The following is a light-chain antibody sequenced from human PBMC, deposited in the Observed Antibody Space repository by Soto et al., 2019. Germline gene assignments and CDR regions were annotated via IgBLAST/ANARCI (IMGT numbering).Light chain of an antibody. CDR1: QSIGGY. Sequence: DIQMTQSPSSLSASVGDRVTITCRASQSIGGYLNWYQQKPGKAPKVLIYDASTLETGVPSRFSGGGSGTDFTFSISSLQPEDIATYYCQQYDSLPITFGQGTRLEIK. CDR2: DAS. CDR3: QQYDSLPIT. V-gene: IGKV1-33*01. J-gene: IGKJ5*01.